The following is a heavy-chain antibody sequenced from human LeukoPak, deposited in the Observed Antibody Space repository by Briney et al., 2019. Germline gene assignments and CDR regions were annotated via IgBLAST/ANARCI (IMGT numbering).Heavy chain of an antibody. V-gene: IGHV4-59*08. CDR1: GGSISSYY. Sequence: PSETLSLTCTVSGGSISSYYWSWIRQPPGKGLEWIGYIYYSGTTNYNPTLKSRVTISVDTSKNHFSLKLSSVTAADTAIYYCARHANWVPIDYWGQGTLVTVSS. D-gene: IGHD2-8*01. J-gene: IGHJ4*02. CDR3: ARHANWVPIDY. CDR2: IYYSGTT.